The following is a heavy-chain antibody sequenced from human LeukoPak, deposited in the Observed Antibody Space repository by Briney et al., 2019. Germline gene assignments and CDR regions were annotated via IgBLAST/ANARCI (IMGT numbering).Heavy chain of an antibody. J-gene: IGHJ4*02. CDR2: IYHSGST. CDR1: GGSISSGGYS. CDR3: ARIGHEDYYFDY. D-gene: IGHD2/OR15-2a*01. V-gene: IGHV4-30-2*02. Sequence: SETLSLTCAVSGGSISSGGYSWSWIRQPPGKGLEWIGYIYHSGSTYYNPSLKSRVTISVDTSKNQFSLKLSSVTAADTAVYYCARIGHEDYYFDYWGQGTLVTVSS.